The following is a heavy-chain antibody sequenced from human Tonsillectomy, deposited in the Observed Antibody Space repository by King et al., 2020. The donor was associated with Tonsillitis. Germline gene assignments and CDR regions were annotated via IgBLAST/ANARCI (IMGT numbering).Heavy chain of an antibody. CDR2: LSYDATNE. CDR1: GFSFSSYG. D-gene: IGHD3-3*01. V-gene: IGHV3-30*03. J-gene: IGHJ4*02. CDR3: ARDGVEEAIFGPADY. Sequence: LVQSGGGVVQPGRSLRLSCAASGFSFSSYGMHWVRQAPGKGLDWVALLSYDATNEYYADSVKGRFTISRDNSKNMLYLQMNSLGPEDTAAYYCARDGVEEAIFGPADYWGQGTLVTVSS.